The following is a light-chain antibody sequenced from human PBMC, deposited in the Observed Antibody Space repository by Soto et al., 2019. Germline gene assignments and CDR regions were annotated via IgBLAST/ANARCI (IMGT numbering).Light chain of an antibody. CDR2: GNN. Sequence: QSALTQPASVSGSPGQSITISCTGTSSDVVNDLLVSWYQQQPGKAPKLLIYGNNNRPSGVPARFSGSKSGTSASLAIAGLQAEDEGDYYCQSYDSSLSGYVFGTGTKLTVL. CDR3: QSYDSSLSGYV. J-gene: IGLJ1*01. CDR1: SSDVVNDLL. V-gene: IGLV1-40*01.